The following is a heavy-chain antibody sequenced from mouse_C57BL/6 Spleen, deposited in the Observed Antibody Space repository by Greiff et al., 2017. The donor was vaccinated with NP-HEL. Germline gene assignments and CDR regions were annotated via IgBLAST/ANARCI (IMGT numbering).Heavy chain of an antibody. J-gene: IGHJ2*01. Sequence: EVMLVESGGGLVKPGGSLKLSCAASGFTFSSYAMSWVRQTPEKRLEWVATISDGGSYTYYPDNVKGRFTISRDNAKNNLYLQMSHLKSEDTAMYYCARDDTNWYYFDYWGQGTTLTVSS. CDR2: ISDGGSYT. V-gene: IGHV5-4*01. CDR1: GFTFSSYA. D-gene: IGHD4-1*01. CDR3: ARDDTNWYYFDY.